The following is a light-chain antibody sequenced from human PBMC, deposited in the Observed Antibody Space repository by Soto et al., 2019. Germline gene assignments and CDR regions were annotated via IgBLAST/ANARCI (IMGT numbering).Light chain of an antibody. CDR3: MQALQTPLT. CDR2: LGS. CDR1: QSLLHSNGYNY. Sequence: DIVMTQSPLSLPVTPGEPASISCRSSQSLLHSNGYNYLDWYLQKPGQSPQLLIYLGSNRASGVPDRFSDSGSGTDFTLKISRVEAEDVGFYYCMQALQTPLTFGGGTNVEIK. V-gene: IGKV2-28*01. J-gene: IGKJ4*01.